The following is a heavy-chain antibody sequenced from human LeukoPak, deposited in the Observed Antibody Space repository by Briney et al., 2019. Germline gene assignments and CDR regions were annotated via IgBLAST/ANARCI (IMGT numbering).Heavy chain of an antibody. J-gene: IGHJ4*02. Sequence: SETLSLTCTVSGGSISSYYWSWIRQPPGKGLEWIGYIYYSGSTNYNPSLKSRVTISVDTSKNQFSLKLSSVTAADTAVYYCARGYMIDYCGQGTLVTVSS. V-gene: IGHV4-59*01. D-gene: IGHD5-12*01. CDR3: ARGYMIDY. CDR2: IYYSGST. CDR1: GGSISSYY.